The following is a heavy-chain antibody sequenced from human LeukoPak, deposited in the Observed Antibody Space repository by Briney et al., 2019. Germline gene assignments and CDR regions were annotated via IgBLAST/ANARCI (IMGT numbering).Heavy chain of an antibody. CDR1: GYTFTGYD. V-gene: IGHV1-2*02. CDR2: INPNSGAT. D-gene: IGHD5-24*01. Sequence: GASVKVSCKSSGYTFTGYDIHWVRQAPGQGLEWMGWINPNSGATNYAQKFQGRVTMTRDTSISTAYMELSRLRSDDTAVYYCARDTNRMATDYWGQGTPVTVSS. CDR3: ARDTNRMATDY. J-gene: IGHJ4*02.